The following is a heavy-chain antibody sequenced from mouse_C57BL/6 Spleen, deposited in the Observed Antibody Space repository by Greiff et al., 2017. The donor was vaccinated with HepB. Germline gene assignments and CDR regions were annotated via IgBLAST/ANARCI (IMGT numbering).Heavy chain of an antibody. J-gene: IGHJ2*01. CDR2: IDPSDSYT. CDR3: AREGLPHHYDY. CDR1: GYTFTSYW. D-gene: IGHD3-3*01. Sequence: QVQLQQPVAELVRPGTSVKLSCKASGYTFTSYWMHWVKQRPGQGLEWIGVIDPSDSYTNYNQKFKGKATLTVDTSSSTAYMQLSSLTSEDSAVYDCAREGLPHHYDYWGKGTTLTVSS. V-gene: IGHV1-59*01.